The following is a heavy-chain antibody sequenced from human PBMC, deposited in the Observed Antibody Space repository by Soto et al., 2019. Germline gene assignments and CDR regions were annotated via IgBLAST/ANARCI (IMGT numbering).Heavy chain of an antibody. Sequence: QLQLQESGPGLVKPSETLSLTCTVSGGSISSSSYYWGWIRQPPGKGLEWIGSIYYSGSTYYNPSLKSRVTISVDTSKNQFSLKLSSVTAADTAVYYCASPSDSSGYYYENYWGQGTLVTVSS. V-gene: IGHV4-39*01. CDR2: IYYSGST. CDR3: ASPSDSSGYYYENY. CDR1: GGSISSSSYY. J-gene: IGHJ4*02. D-gene: IGHD3-22*01.